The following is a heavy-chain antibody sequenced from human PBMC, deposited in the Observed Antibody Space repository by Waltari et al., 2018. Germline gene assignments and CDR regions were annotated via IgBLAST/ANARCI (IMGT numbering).Heavy chain of an antibody. J-gene: IGHJ4*02. CDR2: MFYSGTT. V-gene: IGHV4-59*01. D-gene: IGHD3-3*01. CDR3: ARGKYDFWSGYFPDS. Sequence: QVKLQETGPGLATPSETLSLSCSVSGGSISSAYWSWFRQAPGKGLGWLAYMFYSGTTISNPSLNNRVTIWGDSSKNLLSLKVTSVSTADTAVYFCARGKYDFWSGYFPDSWGQGTLVTVSS. CDR1: GGSISSAY.